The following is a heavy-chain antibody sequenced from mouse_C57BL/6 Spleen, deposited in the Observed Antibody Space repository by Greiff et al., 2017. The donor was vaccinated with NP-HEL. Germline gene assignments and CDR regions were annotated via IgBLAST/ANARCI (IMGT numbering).Heavy chain of an antibody. CDR3: TRKEQIYYDYWYFEV. J-gene: IGHJ1*03. CDR2: IDPETGGT. D-gene: IGHD2-4*01. V-gene: IGHV1-15*01. Sequence: VQLQQSGAELVRPGASVTLSCKASGYTFTDYEMHWVKQTPVHGLEWIGAIDPETGGTAYNQKFKGKAILTADKSSSTAYMELRSLTSDDSAVYYCTRKEQIYYDYWYFEVWGTATTVTVAS. CDR1: GYTFTDYE.